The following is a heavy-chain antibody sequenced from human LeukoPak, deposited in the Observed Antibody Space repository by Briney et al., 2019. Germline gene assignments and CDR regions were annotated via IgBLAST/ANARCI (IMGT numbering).Heavy chain of an antibody. V-gene: IGHV4-4*07. CDR2: IYTSGST. CDR1: GGSISIYY. CDR3: ARDTLFVSGYSRSWYGMDV. Sequence: TSETLSLTCTVSGGSISIYYGSWIRHPAGKGLEWIGRIYTSGSTNYNPSLKSRVTMSVDTSKNQFSLKLSSVTAADTAVYYCARDTLFVSGYSRSWYGMDVWGQGTTVTVSS. D-gene: IGHD6-13*01. J-gene: IGHJ6*02.